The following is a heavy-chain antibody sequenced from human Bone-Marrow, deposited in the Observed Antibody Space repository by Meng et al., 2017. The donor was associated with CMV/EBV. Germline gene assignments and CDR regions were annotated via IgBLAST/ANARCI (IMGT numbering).Heavy chain of an antibody. CDR3: ARGDLGYYDFWSGYPRVWYYYGMDV. J-gene: IGHJ6*02. Sequence: GGSLRLSCAASGFTFSSYAMHWVRQAPGKGLEWVAVISYDGSNKYYADSVKGRFTISRENAKNTLYLQMNSLRAEDTAVYYCARGDLGYYDFWSGYPRVWYYYGMDVWGQGTTVTVSS. CDR1: GFTFSSYA. D-gene: IGHD3-3*01. V-gene: IGHV3-30*04. CDR2: ISYDGSNK.